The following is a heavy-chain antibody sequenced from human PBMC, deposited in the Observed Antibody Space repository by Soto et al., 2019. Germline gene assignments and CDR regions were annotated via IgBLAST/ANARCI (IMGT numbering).Heavy chain of an antibody. J-gene: IGHJ4*02. D-gene: IGHD3-3*01. V-gene: IGHV3-30*03. CDR2: ISYDGNNR. Sequence: GSLRLSCAASGXTFSSYGMHWVRQAQGKGLEWVAVISYDGNNRYYADSVKGRFTISRDNHKNTLYLQMNSLRAQDTAVYYCASTWSGYYYFDSWGQGTLAPVS. CDR3: ASTWSGYYYFDS. CDR1: GXTFSSYG.